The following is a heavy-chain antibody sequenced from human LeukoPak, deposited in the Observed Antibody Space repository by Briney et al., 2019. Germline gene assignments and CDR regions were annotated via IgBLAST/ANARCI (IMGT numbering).Heavy chain of an antibody. CDR2: ISYDGSNK. D-gene: IGHD4-17*01. J-gene: IGHJ4*02. CDR1: GFTFSSYA. V-gene: IGHV3-30-3*01. Sequence: GGSLRLSCAASGFTFSSYAMRWVRQAPGKGLEWVAVISYDGSNKYYADSVKGRFTISRDNSKNTLYLQMNSLRAEDTAVYYCASIESMTTPDYWGQGTLVTVSS. CDR3: ASIESMTTPDY.